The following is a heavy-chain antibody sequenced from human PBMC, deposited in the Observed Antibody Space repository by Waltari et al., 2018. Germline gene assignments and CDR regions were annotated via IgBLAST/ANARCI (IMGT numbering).Heavy chain of an antibody. Sequence: EVQLLESGGGLVQPGGSLRLSCSASGFTFSNYDISWVRQAPGEGVEGVADITGSKSACPGIKFYEESVKGRCTSSRENSRNTAYLQMNSLRVDDTAVYDCAKRGGVAPGTGYFDYWGQGAPVTVSS. V-gene: IGHV3-23*01. D-gene: IGHD3-9*01. J-gene: IGHJ4*02. CDR2: ITGSKSACPGIK. CDR3: AKRGGVAPGTGYFDY. CDR1: GFTFSNYD.